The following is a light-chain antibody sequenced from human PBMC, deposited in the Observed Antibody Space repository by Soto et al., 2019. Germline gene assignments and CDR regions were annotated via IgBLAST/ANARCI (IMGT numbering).Light chain of an antibody. Sequence: QSVLTQPPSASGSPGQSVTIFCSGTSSDVGGYNYVSWHQQHPGKAPKLMIYEVSKRPSGVPDRFSGPKSGNTASLIVSGLQAEDEADYYCSSYAGSNNFVFGTGTKVTVL. CDR3: SSYAGSNNFV. J-gene: IGLJ1*01. CDR1: SSDVGGYNY. CDR2: EVS. V-gene: IGLV2-8*01.